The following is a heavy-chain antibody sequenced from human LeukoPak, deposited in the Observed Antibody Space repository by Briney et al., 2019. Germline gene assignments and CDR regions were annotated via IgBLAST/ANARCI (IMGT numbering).Heavy chain of an antibody. D-gene: IGHD4-23*01. CDR3: ARDNSIDDRGWWFDP. J-gene: IGHJ5*02. V-gene: IGHV1-46*01. CDR1: GGTFSSYA. CDR2: INPSGSRT. Sequence: ASVKVSCKASGGTFSSYAISWVRQAPGQGLEWMALINPSGSRTWFAEKFQGRIILTRDMSTSTDYMELSSLRSEDTAVYFCARDNSIDDRGWWFDPWGQGTLVTVSS.